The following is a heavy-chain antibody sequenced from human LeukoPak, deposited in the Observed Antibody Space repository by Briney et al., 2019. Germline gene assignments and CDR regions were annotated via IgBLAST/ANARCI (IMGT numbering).Heavy chain of an antibody. CDR3: ASLRSSSSPDYYYSMDV. J-gene: IGHJ6*03. CDR2: IKQDGSEK. CDR1: GFTFSSYW. D-gene: IGHD6-6*01. V-gene: IGHV3-7*01. Sequence: GGSLRLSCAASGFTFSSYWMSWVRQAPGKGLEWVANIKQDGSEKYYVDSVRGGFTISRDNAKKSLYMHMNSLRAEDTAVYYCASLRSSSSPDYYYSMDVWGKGTPVTVSS.